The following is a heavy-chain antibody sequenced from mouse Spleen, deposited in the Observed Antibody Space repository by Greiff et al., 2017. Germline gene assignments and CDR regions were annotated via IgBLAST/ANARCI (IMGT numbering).Heavy chain of an antibody. CDR3: ARDYGHYFDY. J-gene: IGHJ2*01. V-gene: IGHV5-15*02. D-gene: IGHD1-1*01. Sequence: DVHLVESGGGLVKPGGSLKLSCAASGFTFSDYGMAWVRQAPGKGPEWVAFISNLAYSIYYADTVTGRFTISRENAKNTLYLEMSSLRSEDTAMYYCARDYGHYFDYWGQGTTLTVSS. CDR2: ISNLAYSI. CDR1: GFTFSDYG.